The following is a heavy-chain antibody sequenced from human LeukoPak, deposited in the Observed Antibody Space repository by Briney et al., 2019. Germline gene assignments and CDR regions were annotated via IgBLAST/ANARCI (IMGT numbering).Heavy chain of an antibody. D-gene: IGHD3-10*01. J-gene: IGHJ4*02. CDR2: ISWNSGSI. Sequence: PGRSLRLSCAASGFTFDDYAMHWVRRAPGKGLEWISGISWNSGSIGYADSVKGRFTISRDNARNSLYLQMNSLRAEDAAVYYCVREPYYYGSGSYYYFDYWGQGTSVTVSS. CDR1: GFTFDDYA. CDR3: VREPYYYGSGSYYYFDY. V-gene: IGHV3-9*01.